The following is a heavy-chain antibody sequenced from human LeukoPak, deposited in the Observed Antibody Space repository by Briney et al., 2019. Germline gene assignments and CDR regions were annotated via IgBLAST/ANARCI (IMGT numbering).Heavy chain of an antibody. Sequence: GASLRLSCAASGFSFSSSAMSWVRQAPGKGLEWVSAINDSGDSTHYADSVKGRFTVSRDNSKNTLYLQMNGLRAEDTAVYYCAKAAGGLVYWGQGTLVIISS. J-gene: IGHJ4*02. CDR2: INDSGDST. CDR3: AKAAGGLVY. V-gene: IGHV3-23*01. D-gene: IGHD6-19*01. CDR1: GFSFSSSA.